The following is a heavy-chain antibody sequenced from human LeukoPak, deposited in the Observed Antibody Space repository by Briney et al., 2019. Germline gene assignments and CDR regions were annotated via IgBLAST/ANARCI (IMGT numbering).Heavy chain of an antibody. D-gene: IGHD6-13*01. V-gene: IGHV3-48*01. CDR3: ARKSSSWIGMDV. J-gene: IGHJ6*02. CDR1: GFSFSSYS. Sequence: GGSLRLSCPASGFSFSSYSMDWVSQAPGKGLEWVSYISDDSRTMYYADPVKGRFTISRDNSKNTVYLQMNSLRAEDTAVYYCARKSSSWIGMDVWGQGTTVTVSS. CDR2: ISDDSRTM.